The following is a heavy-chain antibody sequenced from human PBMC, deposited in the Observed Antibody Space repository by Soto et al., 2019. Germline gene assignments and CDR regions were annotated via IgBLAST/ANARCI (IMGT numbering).Heavy chain of an antibody. CDR3: ARGRDIVVAGTGEYYYMDV. CDR1: GGSFSGYY. V-gene: IGHV4-34*01. CDR2: INHSGST. D-gene: IGHD2-15*01. Sequence: PSETLSLTCAVYGGSFSGYYWSWIRQPPGKGLEWIGEINHSGSTNYNPSLKSRVTISVDTSKNQFSLKLSSVTAADTAVYYCARGRDIVVAGTGEYYYMDVRGKGTTVTVSS. J-gene: IGHJ6*03.